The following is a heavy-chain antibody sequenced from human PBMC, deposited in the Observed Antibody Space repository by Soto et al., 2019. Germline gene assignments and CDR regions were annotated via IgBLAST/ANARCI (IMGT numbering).Heavy chain of an antibody. J-gene: IGHJ4*02. Sequence: QVQLVQSGAEVKKPGSSVKVSCKASGGTFSSYTISWVRQAPGQGLEWMGRIIPILGIANYAQKFQGRVTITADKYTSTAYMELSSLRSEDTAVYYCARDYYGSGSYYGSYYFDYWGQGTLVTVSS. CDR3: ARDYYGSGSYYGSYYFDY. V-gene: IGHV1-69*08. CDR1: GGTFSSYT. CDR2: IIPILGIA. D-gene: IGHD3-10*01.